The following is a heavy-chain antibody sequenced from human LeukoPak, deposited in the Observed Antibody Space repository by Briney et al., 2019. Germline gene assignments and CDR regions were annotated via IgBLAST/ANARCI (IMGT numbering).Heavy chain of an antibody. V-gene: IGHV4-59*08. CDR2: IYYSGST. CDR3: ARLRSYHEYYYYGMDV. J-gene: IGHJ6*02. Sequence: SETLSLTCTVSGGSISSYYWSWIRQPPGKGLEWIGYIYYSGSTNYNPSLKSRVTISVDTSKNQFSLKLSSVTAADTAVYYCARLRSYHEYYYYGMDVWGQGTTVTVSS. D-gene: IGHD1-26*01. CDR1: GGSISSYY.